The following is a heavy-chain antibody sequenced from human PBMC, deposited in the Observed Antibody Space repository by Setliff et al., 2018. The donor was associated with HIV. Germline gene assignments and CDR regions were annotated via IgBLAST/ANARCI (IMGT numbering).Heavy chain of an antibody. Sequence: SETLSLTCAVYGGSLSGYYWSWGRQSPGRGLEWIGEINQSGNTNFNPSLKSRPIISVDTSKSQFSLKLTSVTAADTALYYCAREGGQGYSGSGSFYHRNFDLWGRGTLVTVSS. J-gene: IGHJ2*01. CDR3: AREGGQGYSGSGSFYHRNFDL. V-gene: IGHV4-34*01. CDR1: GGSLSGYY. CDR2: INQSGNT. D-gene: IGHD3-10*01.